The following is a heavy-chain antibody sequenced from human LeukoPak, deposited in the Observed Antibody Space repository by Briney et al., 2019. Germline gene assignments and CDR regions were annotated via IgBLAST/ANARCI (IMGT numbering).Heavy chain of an antibody. Sequence: ASVKVSCKASRYTFTNYDINWVRQATGQGLEWMGIINPSGGSTNYAQKFQGRVTMTRDTSTSTVYMELSSLRSEDTAVYYCARGSTPSYYYDTSGHFDYWGQGTLVTVSS. V-gene: IGHV1-46*01. D-gene: IGHD3-22*01. J-gene: IGHJ4*02. CDR2: INPSGGST. CDR1: RYTFTNYD. CDR3: ARGSTPSYYYDTSGHFDY.